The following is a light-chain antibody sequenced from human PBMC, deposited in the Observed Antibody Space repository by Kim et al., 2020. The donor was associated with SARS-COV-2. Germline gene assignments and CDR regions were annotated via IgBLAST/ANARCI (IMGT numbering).Light chain of an antibody. J-gene: IGKJ1*01. V-gene: IGKV3-20*01. CDR2: GAS. Sequence: LSPEQRATLSCRASQSVSSSYLAWYQQKPGQAPRLLSYGASSRATGIPDRFSGSGSGTDFTLTISRLEPEDSAVYYCQQYDTSRTFGQGTKVDIK. CDR1: QSVSSSY. CDR3: QQYDTSRT.